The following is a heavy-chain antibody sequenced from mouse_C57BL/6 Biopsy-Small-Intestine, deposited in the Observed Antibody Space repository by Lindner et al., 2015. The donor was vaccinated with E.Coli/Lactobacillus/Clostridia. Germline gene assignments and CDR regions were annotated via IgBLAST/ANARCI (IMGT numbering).Heavy chain of an antibody. J-gene: IGHJ3*01. CDR3: ARYDNYVGWFAY. V-gene: IGHV1-82*01. Sequence: VQLQESGPELVKPGASVKISCKASGYVFSNSWLTWVKQRPGKGLEWIGRIYPGDGDTNYNGKFKGKATLTADKSSSTAYMQLSSLTSEDSAVYFCARYDNYVGWFAYWGQGTLVTVSA. CDR2: IYPGDGDT. CDR1: GYVFSNSW. D-gene: IGHD2-1*01.